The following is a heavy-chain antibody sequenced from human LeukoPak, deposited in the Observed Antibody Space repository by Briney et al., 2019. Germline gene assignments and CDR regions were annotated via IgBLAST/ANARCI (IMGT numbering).Heavy chain of an antibody. J-gene: IGHJ4*02. Sequence: KPSETLSLTCTVSGGSISTYYWSWIRQPPGKGLEWIGYIYYSGSTNYNPSLKSRVTISLDTSKNQFSLKLRSVTAADTAVYFCVRERQGAVDLRLFDYWGQGTLVTVSS. CDR1: GGSISTYY. V-gene: IGHV4-59*01. CDR3: VRERQGAVDLRLFDY. CDR2: IYYSGST. D-gene: IGHD5-12*01.